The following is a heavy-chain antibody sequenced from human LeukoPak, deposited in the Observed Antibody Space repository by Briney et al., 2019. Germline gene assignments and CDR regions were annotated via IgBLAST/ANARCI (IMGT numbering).Heavy chain of an antibody. CDR1: GYTFTSYG. Sequence: ASVKVSCKASGYTFTSYGISWVRQAPGQGLEWMGWISAYNGNTNYAQKLQGRVTMTTDTSTSTAYMELRSLRSDDTAVYYCARDSRLRYFDWSDDYWGQGTLVTVSS. J-gene: IGHJ4*02. D-gene: IGHD3-9*01. V-gene: IGHV1-18*01. CDR3: ARDSRLRYFDWSDDY. CDR2: ISAYNGNT.